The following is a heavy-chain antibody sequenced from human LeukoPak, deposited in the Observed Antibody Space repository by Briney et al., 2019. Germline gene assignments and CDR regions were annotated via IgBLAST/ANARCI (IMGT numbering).Heavy chain of an antibody. J-gene: IGHJ4*02. CDR2: ISAYNGNT. V-gene: IGHV1-18*01. CDR3: ARGSLATVFWSGYYLIPDY. CDR1: GYTFTSYG. Sequence: GASVKVSCKASGYTFTSYGISWVRQAPGQGLEWMGWISAYNGNTNYAQKLQGRVTMTTDTSTSTAYMELRSLRSDDTAVYYCARGSLATVFWSGYYLIPDYWGQGTLVTVSS. D-gene: IGHD3-3*01.